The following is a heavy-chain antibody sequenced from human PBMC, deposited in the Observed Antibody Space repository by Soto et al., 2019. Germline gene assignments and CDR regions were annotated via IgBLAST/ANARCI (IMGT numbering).Heavy chain of an antibody. CDR3: TRDASRDSSARGWFDP. D-gene: IGHD6-13*01. Sequence: PGGSLRLSCAASGSTFRSFTMNWVRQAPGKGLEWVSTISSNSAYIYYTDALRGRSTISRDNAKNSLHLQMNSLRAEDTAVYYCTRDASRDSSARGWFDPWGPGTLVTVSS. CDR1: GSTFRSFT. CDR2: ISSNSAYI. J-gene: IGHJ5*02. V-gene: IGHV3-21*01.